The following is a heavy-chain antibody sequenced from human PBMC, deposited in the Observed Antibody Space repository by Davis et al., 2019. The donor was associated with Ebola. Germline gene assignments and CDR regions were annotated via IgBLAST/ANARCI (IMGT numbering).Heavy chain of an antibody. V-gene: IGHV1-18*01. J-gene: IGHJ4*02. CDR1: GYTFTSSG. D-gene: IGHD3-10*01. CDR3: AMVRGVWSSPDY. Sequence: ASVTVSCKASGYTFTSSGISWLRQPPGQGPEWIGWISAYNGNTNYAQKLQGRVTMTTDTSTSTAYMELRSLRSDDTAVYYCAMVRGVWSSPDYWGQGTLVTVSS. CDR2: ISAYNGNT.